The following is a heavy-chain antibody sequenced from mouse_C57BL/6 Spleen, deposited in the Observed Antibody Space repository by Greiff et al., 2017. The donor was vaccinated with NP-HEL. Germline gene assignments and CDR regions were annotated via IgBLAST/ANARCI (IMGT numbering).Heavy chain of an antibody. CDR2: IDPSDSYT. J-gene: IGHJ2*01. D-gene: IGHD2-3*01. Sequence: QVQLQHPGAELVMPGASVKLSCKASGYTFTSYWMHWVKQRPGQGLEWIGEIDPSDSYTNYNQKFKGKSTLTVDKSSSTAYMQLSSLTSEDSAVYYCARRGDGYYFDYWGQGTTLTVSS. V-gene: IGHV1-69*01. CDR1: GYTFTSYW. CDR3: ARRGDGYYFDY.